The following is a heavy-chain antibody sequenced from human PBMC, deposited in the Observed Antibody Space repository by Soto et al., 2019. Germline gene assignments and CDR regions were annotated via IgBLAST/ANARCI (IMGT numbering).Heavy chain of an antibody. V-gene: IGHV1-18*01. CDR1: GYTFTSYG. J-gene: IGHJ5*02. Sequence: QVQLVQSGAEVKKPGASVKVSCKASGYTFTSYGISWVRQAPGQGLEWMGWISAYNGNTNYAQKLQGRVTMTTDTSTSTAYMELRSLRSDDTAVYYCARVSRPGYCISTSCDGGLDPWGQGTLVTVSS. CDR3: ARVSRPGYCISTSCDGGLDP. D-gene: IGHD2-2*01. CDR2: ISAYNGNT.